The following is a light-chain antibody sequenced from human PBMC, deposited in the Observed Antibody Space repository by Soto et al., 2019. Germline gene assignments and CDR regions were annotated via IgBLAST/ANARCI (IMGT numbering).Light chain of an antibody. CDR2: GAS. Sequence: STLSASVGDRVTITCRASQSISNWLAWYQQKPGKAPNLLIYGASSLESGVPSRFSGSGSGTQFTLTISSLQPDDLGTYYCQQYNSDSLTFGQGTKVDIK. V-gene: IGKV1-5*01. CDR3: QQYNSDSLT. CDR1: QSISNW. J-gene: IGKJ1*01.